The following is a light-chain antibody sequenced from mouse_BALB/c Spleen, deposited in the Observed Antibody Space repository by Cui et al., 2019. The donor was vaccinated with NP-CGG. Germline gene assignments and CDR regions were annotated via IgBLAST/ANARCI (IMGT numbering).Light chain of an antibody. V-gene: IGLV1*01. CDR3: ALWYRKNRV. Sequence: QAVVTQESALTTSPGETVTLTCRSSTGAVKTSNYANWVQEKPDHLYTGVKGGTKKREPGVRARVSGSLRGDKTALTITGAQTEDKAIYFCALWYRKNRVFGGGTKLTVL. CDR2: GTK. CDR1: TGAVKTSNY. J-gene: IGLJ1*01.